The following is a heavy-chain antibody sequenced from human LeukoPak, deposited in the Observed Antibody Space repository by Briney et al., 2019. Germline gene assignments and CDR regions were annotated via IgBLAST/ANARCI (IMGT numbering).Heavy chain of an antibody. CDR3: AKSIYYGLDYYYYGMDV. D-gene: IGHD3-10*01. Sequence: GGSLRLSCAASGFTFSSYAMSWVRQAPGKGLEWVSAISGSGGSTYYADSVKGRFTISRDNSKNTLYLQMNSLRAEDTAVYYCAKSIYYGLDYYYYGMDVWGQGTTVTVSS. CDR1: GFTFSSYA. V-gene: IGHV3-23*01. CDR2: ISGSGGST. J-gene: IGHJ6*02.